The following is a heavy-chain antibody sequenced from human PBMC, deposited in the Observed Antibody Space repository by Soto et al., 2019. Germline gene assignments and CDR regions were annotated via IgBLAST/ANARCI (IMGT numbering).Heavy chain of an antibody. CDR1: GCSIDSYY. D-gene: IGHD3-22*01. V-gene: IGHV4-59*08. Sequence: SSETLSLTCTFSGCSIDSYYWTWIRQPPGKGLEWIGYVYYTGTTTYSPSLKSRVTISVDTSMNQISLKLSSVTAADTAFYYCARLGGYYQSLDTWGQGTLVTVSS. CDR2: VYYTGTT. CDR3: ARLGGYYQSLDT. J-gene: IGHJ5*02.